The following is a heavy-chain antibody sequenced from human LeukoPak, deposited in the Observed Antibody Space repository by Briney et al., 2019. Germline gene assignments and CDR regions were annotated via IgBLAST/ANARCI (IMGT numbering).Heavy chain of an antibody. CDR3: ARVRVLLWFGERDYGMDV. D-gene: IGHD3-10*01. Sequence: GGSLRLSCAASGFTVSSNYMSWVRQAPGKGLEWVSVIYSGGCTYYADSVKGRFTISRDNSKNTLYPQMNSLRAEDTAVYYCARVRVLLWFGERDYGMDVWGKGTTVTVSS. J-gene: IGHJ6*04. V-gene: IGHV3-53*01. CDR2: IYSGGCT. CDR1: GFTVSSNY.